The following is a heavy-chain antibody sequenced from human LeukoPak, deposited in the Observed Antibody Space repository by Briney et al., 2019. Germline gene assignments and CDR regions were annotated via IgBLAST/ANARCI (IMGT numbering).Heavy chain of an antibody. CDR1: GFTFSDYY. CDR3: ARVSIAARQVLYYYMDV. V-gene: IGHV3-11*04. CDR2: ISSSGSTI. D-gene: IGHD6-6*01. J-gene: IGHJ6*03. Sequence: GGSLRLSCAASGFTFSDYYMSWIRQAPGKGLEWVSYISSSGSTIYYADSVKGRFTISRDNAKNSLYLQMNSLRAEDTAVYYCARVSIAARQVLYYYMDVWGKGTTVTVSS.